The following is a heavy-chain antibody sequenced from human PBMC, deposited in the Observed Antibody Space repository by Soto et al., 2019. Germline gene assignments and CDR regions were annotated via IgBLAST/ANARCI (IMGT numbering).Heavy chain of an antibody. CDR2: ISWDGGST. Sequence: ESGGVVVQPGGSLRLSCAASGFTFDDYTMHWVRQAPGKGLEWVSLISWDGGSTYYADSVKGRFTISRDNSKNSLYLQMNSLRTEDTALYYCAKGRYNWNPAGNYGMDVWGQGTTVTVSS. V-gene: IGHV3-43*01. D-gene: IGHD1-20*01. J-gene: IGHJ6*02. CDR3: AKGRYNWNPAGNYGMDV. CDR1: GFTFDDYT.